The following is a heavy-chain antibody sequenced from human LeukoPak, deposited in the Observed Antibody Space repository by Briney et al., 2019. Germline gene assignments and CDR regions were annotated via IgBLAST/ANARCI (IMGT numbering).Heavy chain of an antibody. CDR3: ALNYYDTKTYYFDY. D-gene: IGHD3-22*01. J-gene: IGHJ4*02. CDR1: GFTFDDYT. Sequence: GSLRLSCAASGFTFDDYTMHWVGQAPGKGREWVFIISWDGGSTYYADSVKGRFTISRDNSKNSLYLKMNSLRTEDTALYYCALNYYDTKTYYFDYWGQGTLVTASS. V-gene: IGHV3-43*01. CDR2: ISWDGGST.